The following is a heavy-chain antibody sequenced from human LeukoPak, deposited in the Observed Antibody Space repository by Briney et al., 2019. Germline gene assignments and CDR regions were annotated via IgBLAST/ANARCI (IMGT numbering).Heavy chain of an antibody. CDR2: IYPGDSDA. J-gene: IGHJ3*02. Sequence: GESLKISCKGSGYSFTNYWIAWVRQMPEKGLEWMGVIYPGDSDARYSPSFQGKVTISADKSISTAYLQWSSLKASDTAMYYCASRSQTGAFDIWGQGTLVTVSS. V-gene: IGHV5-51*01. D-gene: IGHD2-15*01. CDR1: GYSFTNYW. CDR3: ASRSQTGAFDI.